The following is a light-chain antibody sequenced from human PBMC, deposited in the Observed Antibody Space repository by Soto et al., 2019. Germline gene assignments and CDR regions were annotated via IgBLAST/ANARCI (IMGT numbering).Light chain of an antibody. V-gene: IGLV2-14*01. CDR3: SSYTSSSTYV. CDR2: EVS. Sequence: QSALTQPASVSGSPGQSITISCTGTSSDVGGYNYVSWYQQHPGKAPKLMIYEVSYRPSGVSNRFSGSKSVNTASLTISGLQAEDEADYYCSSYTSSSTYVFGTGTKLTVL. J-gene: IGLJ1*01. CDR1: SSDVGGYNY.